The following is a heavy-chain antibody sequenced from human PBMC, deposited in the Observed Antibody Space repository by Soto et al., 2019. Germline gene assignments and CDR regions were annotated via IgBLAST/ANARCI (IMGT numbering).Heavy chain of an antibody. CDR2: IQSDGSSI. D-gene: IGHD5-12*01. V-gene: IGHV3-74*01. CDR3: AKFFQSGYDSEY. Sequence: EVHLVESGGGVVQPGGSLRLSCAASGFTFSEYWMHWVRQVPGKGLEWVSRIQSDGSSISYADSVKGRFTLSRDNAKNTLYLQINSLRAGDTVVYFCAKFFQSGYDSEYWGQGTLVTVSA. CDR1: GFTFSEYW. J-gene: IGHJ4*02.